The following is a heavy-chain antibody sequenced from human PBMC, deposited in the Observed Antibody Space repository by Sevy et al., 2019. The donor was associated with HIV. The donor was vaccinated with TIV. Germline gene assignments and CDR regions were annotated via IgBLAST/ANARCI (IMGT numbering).Heavy chain of an antibody. CDR2: IRSKGYGGAT. D-gene: IGHD3-22*01. Sequence: GGSLRLSCTGSGFTFGDYAMSWFRQAPGMGLEWVGFIRSKGYGGATEYAASVKGRFMISRDDSKSIADLQMNSLKTEDTAVYYCTRGYYSDRSGYSDYWGQGTLVTVSS. J-gene: IGHJ4*02. V-gene: IGHV3-49*03. CDR1: GFTFGDYA. CDR3: TRGYYSDRSGYSDY.